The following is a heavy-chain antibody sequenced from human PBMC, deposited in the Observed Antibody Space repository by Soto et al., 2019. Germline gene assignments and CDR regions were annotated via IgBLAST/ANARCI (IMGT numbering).Heavy chain of an antibody. J-gene: IGHJ4*02. Sequence: EVQLVQSGGGFVQPGGSLRLSCVASGFTFSSYSTNWVRQAPGKGLEWVSYISSNSRFIHYADSVKGRFTISRDNAKNSLYLQMNRLRYEDTAVYYCARDFAWAFDSWGQGTLLTVSP. CDR3: ARDFAWAFDS. D-gene: IGHD1-26*01. CDR1: GFTFSSYS. CDR2: ISSNSRFI. V-gene: IGHV3-48*02.